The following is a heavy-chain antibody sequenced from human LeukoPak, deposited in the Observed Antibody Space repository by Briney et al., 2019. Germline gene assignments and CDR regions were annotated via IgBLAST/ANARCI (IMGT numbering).Heavy chain of an antibody. CDR1: GGSVSSGSYY. CDR2: VYHSGTT. CDR3: ARALAAAVIN. Sequence: SETLSLTCIVSGGSVSSGSYYWSWIRQPPGKGLEWIGYVYHSGTTNYNPSLKSRVTMSFVTSKKQFSLKLTSVTAADTAIYYCARALAAAVINWGQGTLVTVSS. D-gene: IGHD6-13*01. J-gene: IGHJ1*01. V-gene: IGHV4-61*01.